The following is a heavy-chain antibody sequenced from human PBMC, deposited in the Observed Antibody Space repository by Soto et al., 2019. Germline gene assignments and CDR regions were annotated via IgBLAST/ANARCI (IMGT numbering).Heavy chain of an antibody. Sequence: LRLSCTASGFTFGDYAMSWFRQAPGKGLEWVVFIRSKAYGGTTEYAASVKGRFTISRDDSKSIAYLQMNSLKTEDTAVYYCTIPVVPAAEWFDPWGQGTLVTVSS. D-gene: IGHD2-2*01. CDR2: IRSKAYGGTT. CDR1: GFTFGDYA. V-gene: IGHV3-49*03. J-gene: IGHJ5*02. CDR3: TIPVVPAAEWFDP.